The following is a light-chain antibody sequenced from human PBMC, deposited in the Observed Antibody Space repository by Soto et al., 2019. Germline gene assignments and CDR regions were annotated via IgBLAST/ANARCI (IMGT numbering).Light chain of an antibody. J-gene: IGKJ1*01. CDR1: QSVSSN. V-gene: IGKV3-15*01. CDR3: QQDNYWRPLT. CDR2: GAS. Sequence: EIVMTQSPATLSVSPGERATLSCRASQSVSSNLAWYQQKPGQAPRLLIYGASIRATGSPARFGGCRSGSEFTPTISSLQSVDVAVYYCQQDNYWRPLTFGQGTKVVSK.